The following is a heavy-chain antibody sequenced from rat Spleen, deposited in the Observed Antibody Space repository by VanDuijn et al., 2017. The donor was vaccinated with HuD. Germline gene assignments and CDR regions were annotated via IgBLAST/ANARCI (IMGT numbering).Heavy chain of an antibody. Sequence: EVQLVESGGGLVQPGRSMKLSCAASGFTFSRYWMYWIRQAPGKGLECVSSINADGGSTYYPDSVKGRFTISRNNAENTVYLQMNSLRSEDTATYYCAKRDYDGYYPFTYWGQGTLVTVSS. CDR2: INADGGST. V-gene: IGHV5-58*01. D-gene: IGHD1-12*03. CDR1: GFTFSRYW. CDR3: AKRDYDGYYPFTY. J-gene: IGHJ3*01.